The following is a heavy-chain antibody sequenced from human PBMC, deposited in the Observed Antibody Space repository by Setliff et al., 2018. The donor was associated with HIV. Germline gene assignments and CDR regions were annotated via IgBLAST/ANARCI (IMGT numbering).Heavy chain of an antibody. Sequence: GESLKISCKGSGYFFTNYQIAWVRQMPGKGLEWMGLVNPDDSNARYSPSFQGQVTISADKSFSTAYLQWRTLKASDTAMYYCVTYYYAPSGYTDHWGQGTRVTVSS. CDR1: GYFFTNYQ. V-gene: IGHV5-51*01. D-gene: IGHD3-22*01. CDR2: VNPDDSNA. J-gene: IGHJ4*02. CDR3: VTYYYAPSGYTDH.